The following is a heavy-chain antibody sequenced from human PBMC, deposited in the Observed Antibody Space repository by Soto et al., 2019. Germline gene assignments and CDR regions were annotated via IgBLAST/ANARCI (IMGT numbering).Heavy chain of an antibody. D-gene: IGHD3-9*01. CDR3: ARSDYDILTGYSGFDY. Sequence: SETLSLTCTVSGGSISSYYWSWIRQHPGKGLEWIGYIYYSGSTYYNPSLKSRVTISVDTSKNQFSLKLSSVTAADTAVYYCARSDYDILTGYSGFDYWGQGTLVTVSS. CDR2: IYYSGST. J-gene: IGHJ4*02. CDR1: GGSISSYY. V-gene: IGHV4-59*06.